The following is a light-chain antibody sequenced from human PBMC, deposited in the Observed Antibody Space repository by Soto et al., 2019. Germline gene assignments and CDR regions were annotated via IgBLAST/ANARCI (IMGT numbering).Light chain of an antibody. CDR3: QQYNSYS. CDR1: QAISSW. V-gene: IGKV1-5*03. J-gene: IGKJ1*01. CDR2: KAS. Sequence: DLQMTQSPSTLSGSVGDRVTITCRASQAISSWLAWYQQKPGKAPKLLIYKASTLKSGVPSRFSGSGSGTEFTLTISSLQPDDFATYYCQQYNSYSFGHGTKVDI.